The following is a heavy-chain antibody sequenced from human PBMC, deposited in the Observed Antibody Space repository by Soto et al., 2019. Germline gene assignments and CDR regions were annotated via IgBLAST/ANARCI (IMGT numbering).Heavy chain of an antibody. J-gene: IGHJ6*02. Sequence: PGGSLRLSCAASGFTFSSYGMHWVRQAPGKGLEWVAVISYDGSNKYYADSVKGRFTISRDNSKNTLYLQMNSLRAEDTAVYYCAKDQFRRYNWNYYYYYYGIDVWGQGTTVTGSS. CDR3: AKDQFRRYNWNYYYYYYGIDV. V-gene: IGHV3-30*18. CDR1: GFTFSSYG. CDR2: ISYDGSNK. D-gene: IGHD1-7*01.